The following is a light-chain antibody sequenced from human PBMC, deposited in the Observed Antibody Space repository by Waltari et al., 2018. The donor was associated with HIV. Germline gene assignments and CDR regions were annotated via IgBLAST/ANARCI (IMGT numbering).Light chain of an antibody. CDR3: CSYAGNYSYV. J-gene: IGLJ1*01. CDR1: SSDVGASTY. Sequence: QSALTQPRSVSGSPGQSVTISCTGPSSDVGASTYVSWYRQNPGKVPKLMIYDVSKRPSGVPERFSGSRSGNTASLTISGLQAEDEADYFCCSYAGNYSYVFGSGSRVTVL. CDR2: DVS. V-gene: IGLV2-11*01.